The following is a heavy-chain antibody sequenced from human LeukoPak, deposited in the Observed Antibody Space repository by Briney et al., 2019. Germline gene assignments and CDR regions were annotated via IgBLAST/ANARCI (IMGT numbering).Heavy chain of an antibody. D-gene: IGHD3-3*01. Sequence: GGSLRLSCAASGFTFSSYEMNWVRQAPGKGLEWVSYISSSGSTIYYADSVKGRFTISRDNAKNSLYLQMNSLRAEDTAVYYCAGGFWSGYYGYYYYMDVWDKGTTVTVSS. J-gene: IGHJ6*03. CDR1: GFTFSSYE. V-gene: IGHV3-48*03. CDR3: AGGFWSGYYGYYYYMDV. CDR2: ISSSGSTI.